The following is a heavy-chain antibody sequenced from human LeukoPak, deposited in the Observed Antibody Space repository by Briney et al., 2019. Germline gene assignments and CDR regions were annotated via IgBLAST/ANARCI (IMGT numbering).Heavy chain of an antibody. Sequence: HPGGSLRLSCAASGFTFSSYAMHWVRQAPGKGLEWVAVISYDGSNKYYADSVKGRFTISRDNSKNTLYLQMNSLRAEDTAVYYCARPRELRPYFDYWGQGTLVTVSS. J-gene: IGHJ4*02. CDR3: ARPRELRPYFDY. CDR1: GFTFSSYA. V-gene: IGHV3-30-3*01. D-gene: IGHD3-10*01. CDR2: ISYDGSNK.